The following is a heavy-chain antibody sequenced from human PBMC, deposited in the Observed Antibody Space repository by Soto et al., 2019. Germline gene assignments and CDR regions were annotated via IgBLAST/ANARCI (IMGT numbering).Heavy chain of an antibody. V-gene: IGHV3-23*01. Sequence: GGSLRLSCAASGFTFSNYAMNWVRQAPGKGLEWVSIISGSGGSIYYADSVKGRFTIPRDNGKDSLYLQMSSLRVEDTAVYYCARDSDWAFGYWGQGILVTVSS. D-gene: IGHD3-9*01. CDR2: ISGSGGSI. CDR1: GFTFSNYA. J-gene: IGHJ4*02. CDR3: ARDSDWAFGY.